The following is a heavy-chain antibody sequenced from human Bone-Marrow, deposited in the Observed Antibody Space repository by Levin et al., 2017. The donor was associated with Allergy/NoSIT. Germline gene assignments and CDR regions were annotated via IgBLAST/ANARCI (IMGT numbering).Heavy chain of an antibody. CDR3: ARENWFRFDY. D-gene: IGHD3-9*01. Sequence: GESLKISCTDSGFTFSTYSMNWVRQAPGKGLEWLSYISSSSDIYYADSVRGRFTISRDNAKNSLYLQMNSLRDEDTAVYYCARENWFRFDYWGQGTLVTVSS. V-gene: IGHV3-48*02. J-gene: IGHJ4*02. CDR1: GFTFSTYS. CDR2: ISSSSDI.